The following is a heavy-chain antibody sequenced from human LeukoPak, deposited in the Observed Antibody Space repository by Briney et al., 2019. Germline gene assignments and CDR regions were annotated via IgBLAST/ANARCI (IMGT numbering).Heavy chain of an antibody. CDR1: GYTFTGYY. Sequence: ASVKVSCTASGYTFTGYYMHWVRQAPGQGLEWMGWINPNSGGTNYVQKFQGRVTMTRDTSISTAYMELRRLRSDDTAVYYCARVKGDSSPGYYYYYGMDVWGQGTTVTVSS. J-gene: IGHJ6*02. CDR2: INPNSGGT. D-gene: IGHD6-13*01. V-gene: IGHV1-2*02. CDR3: ARVKGDSSPGYYYYYGMDV.